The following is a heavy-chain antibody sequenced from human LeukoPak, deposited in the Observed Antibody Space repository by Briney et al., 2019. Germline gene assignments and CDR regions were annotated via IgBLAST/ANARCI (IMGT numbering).Heavy chain of an antibody. V-gene: IGHV1-8*01. Sequence: ASVKVSCKASGYTFTSHDLNWVRQATGQGLEWMGWVNPNSGKTGFAQKFQGRVTMTRNTSITTAYMELSRLRSDDTAVYYCARDNSGLRQGNWFDPWGQGTLVTVSS. CDR2: VNPNSGKT. J-gene: IGHJ5*02. CDR1: GYTFTSHD. D-gene: IGHD1-20*01. CDR3: ARDNSGLRQGNWFDP.